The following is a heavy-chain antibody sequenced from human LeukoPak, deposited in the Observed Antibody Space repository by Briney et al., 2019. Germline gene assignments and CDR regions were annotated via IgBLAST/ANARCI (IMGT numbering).Heavy chain of an antibody. J-gene: IGHJ4*02. CDR1: AFIFSGHW. Sequence: GGSLRLSCEGSAFIFSGHWMNWVRQTPGKGLEWVASIKEDGSERQYVDSVKGRFSISRDNTKGSLFLQLNSLRAEDTAVYYCARTHDYGDYYFDYWGQGTLVTVSS. V-gene: IGHV3-7*03. CDR2: IKEDGSER. CDR3: ARTHDYGDYYFDY. D-gene: IGHD4-17*01.